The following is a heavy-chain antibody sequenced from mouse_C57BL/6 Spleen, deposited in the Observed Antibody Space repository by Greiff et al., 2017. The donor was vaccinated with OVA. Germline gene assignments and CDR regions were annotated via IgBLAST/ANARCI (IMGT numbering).Heavy chain of an antibody. J-gene: IGHJ2*01. CDR1: GYAFSSYW. V-gene: IGHV1-80*01. D-gene: IGHD3-2*02. CDR3: AREGAQAPLDY. CDR2: IYPGDGDT. Sequence: VKLMESGAELVKPGASVKISCKASGYAFSSYWMNWVKPRPGKGLEWIGQIYPGDGDTNYNGKFKGKATLTTDKSSSTAYMQLSSLTSEDSAVYFCAREGAQAPLDYWGQGTTLTVSS.